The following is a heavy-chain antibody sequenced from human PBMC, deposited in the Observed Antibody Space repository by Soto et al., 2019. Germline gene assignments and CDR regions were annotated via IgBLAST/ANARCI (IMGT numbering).Heavy chain of an antibody. V-gene: IGHV4-59*08. CDR1: GGSISSYY. D-gene: IGHD6-25*01. Sequence: QVQLQESGPGLVKPSETLSLTCTVSGGSISSYYWSWIRQPPGKGLEWIGYIYYSGSTNYNPSLKSRVTISVDTSKNQFSLKLSSVTAADTAVYYCARQSANWFDPWGQGTLVTVSS. CDR2: IYYSGST. CDR3: ARQSANWFDP. J-gene: IGHJ5*02.